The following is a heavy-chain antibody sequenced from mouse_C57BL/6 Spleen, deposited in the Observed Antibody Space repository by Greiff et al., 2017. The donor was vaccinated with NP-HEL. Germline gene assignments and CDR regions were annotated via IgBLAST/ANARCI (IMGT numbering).Heavy chain of an antibody. CDR3: ARPYDYDEGGYAMDY. D-gene: IGHD2-4*01. CDR1: GFTFSDYG. V-gene: IGHV5-17*01. CDR2: ISSGSSTI. Sequence: EVQRVESGGGLVKPGGSLKLSCAASGFTFSDYGMHWVRQAPEKGLEWVAYISSGSSTIYYADKVKGRFTISRDNAKNTLFLQMTSLRSEDTAMYYCARPYDYDEGGYAMDYWGQGTSVTFSS. J-gene: IGHJ4*01.